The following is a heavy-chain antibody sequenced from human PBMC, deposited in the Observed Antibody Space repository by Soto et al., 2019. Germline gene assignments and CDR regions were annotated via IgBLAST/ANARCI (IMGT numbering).Heavy chain of an antibody. V-gene: IGHV5-51*01. CDR1: GYSFTSYW. CDR2: IYPGDSDT. Sequence: GESLKISCKGSGYSFTSYWIGWVRQMPGKGLEWMGIIYPGDSDTRYSPSFQGQVTISADKSISTAYLQWSSLKASDTAMYYCAGGGVRGVITRTRDYYGMDVWGLGTTVTV. J-gene: IGHJ6*02. CDR3: AGGGVRGVITRTRDYYGMDV. D-gene: IGHD3-10*01.